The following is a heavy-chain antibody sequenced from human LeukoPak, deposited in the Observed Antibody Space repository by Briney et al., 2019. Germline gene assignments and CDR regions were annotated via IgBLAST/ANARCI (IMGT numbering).Heavy chain of an antibody. CDR2: IYHSGST. V-gene: IGHV4-30-2*01. CDR1: GGSISSGGYS. D-gene: IGHD6-6*01. CDR3: ARPEYSSSGYFDY. J-gene: IGHJ4*02. Sequence: PSQTLSLTCAVSGGSISSGGYSWSWIRQPPGKGLEWIGYIYHSGSTYYNPSLKSRVTISVDRSKNQFSLKLSSVTAADTAVYYCARPEYSSSGYFDYWGQGTLVTVSS.